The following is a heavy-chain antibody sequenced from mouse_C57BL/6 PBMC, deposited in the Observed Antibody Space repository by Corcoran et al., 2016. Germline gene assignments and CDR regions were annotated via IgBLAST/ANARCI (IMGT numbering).Heavy chain of an antibody. CDR3: ARGYYGSGYYAMDY. Sequence: QIQLVQSGPELKKPGETVKISCKASGYTFTTYGMSWVKQAPGKGLKWMGWINTYSGVPTYADDFKGRFAFSLETSASTAYLQINNLKNEDTATYFCARGYYGSGYYAMDYWGQGTSVTVSS. J-gene: IGHJ4*01. CDR1: GYTFTTYG. D-gene: IGHD1-1*01. CDR2: INTYSGVP. V-gene: IGHV9-3*01.